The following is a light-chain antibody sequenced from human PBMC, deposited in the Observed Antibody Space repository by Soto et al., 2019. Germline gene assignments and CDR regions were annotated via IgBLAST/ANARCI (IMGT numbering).Light chain of an antibody. J-gene: IGLJ1*01. Sequence: QSALTQPPSASGSTVQSVTISCTGTSSDIGGYNFVSWYQQHPGKAPKLIIYEVNKRPSGVPDRFSGSKSGNTASLTVSGLQAEDEAAYFCSSYGGTNIFYVFGSGTKVTVL. CDR2: EVN. V-gene: IGLV2-8*01. CDR3: SSYGGTNIFYV. CDR1: SSDIGGYNF.